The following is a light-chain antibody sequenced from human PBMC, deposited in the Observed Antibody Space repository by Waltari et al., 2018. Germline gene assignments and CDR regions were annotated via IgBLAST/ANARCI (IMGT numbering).Light chain of an antibody. Sequence: QSALTQPRSVSGSPGQSVTISCTGTSSDVGGYNYVSWYQQHPGKAPKLMIYDVSKRPSGVPDRFSGSKSGNPASLTISGLQAEDEADYYCCSYPGSYVVFGGGTKLTVL. J-gene: IGLJ2*01. CDR2: DVS. V-gene: IGLV2-11*01. CDR1: SSDVGGYNY. CDR3: CSYPGSYVV.